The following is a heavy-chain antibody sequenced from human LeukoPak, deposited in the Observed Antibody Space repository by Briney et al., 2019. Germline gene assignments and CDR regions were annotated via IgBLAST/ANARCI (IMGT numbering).Heavy chain of an antibody. J-gene: IGHJ6*03. CDR2: IYYSGST. CDR3: ARGGGRRGYYYYYMDV. V-gene: IGHV4-59*01. D-gene: IGHD1-26*01. Sequence: SETLSLTCTVSGGSISSYYWSWIRQPPGKGLEWIGYIYYSGSTNYNPSLKSRVTISVDTSKNQFSLKLSSVTAADTAVYYCARGGGRRGYYYYYMDVWGKGTTVTVSS. CDR1: GGSISSYY.